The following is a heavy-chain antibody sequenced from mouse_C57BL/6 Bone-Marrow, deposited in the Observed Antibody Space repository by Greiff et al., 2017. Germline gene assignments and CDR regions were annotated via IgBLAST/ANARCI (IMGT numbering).Heavy chain of an antibody. CDR1: GYTFTNYW. CDR3: ARRGHYYCSSLGGFDY. J-gene: IGHJ2*01. CDR2: IYPGGGYT. V-gene: IGHV1-63*01. D-gene: IGHD1-1*01. Sequence: QVQLQQSGAELVRPGTSVKMSCKASGYTFTNYWIGWAKQRPGHGLEWIGDIYPGGGYTNYNGKFKGKATLTADKSSSTAYMQFSSLTSEDSASYYCARRGHYYCSSLGGFDYWGQGTTLTVSS.